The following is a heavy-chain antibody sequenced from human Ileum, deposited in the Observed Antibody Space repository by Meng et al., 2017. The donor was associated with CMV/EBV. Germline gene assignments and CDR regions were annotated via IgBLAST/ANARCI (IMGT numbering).Heavy chain of an antibody. CDR3: ARDPIDFWSGYYRSWFYP. J-gene: IGHJ5*02. CDR1: GYTFTSYY. Sequence: ASVKVSCKASGYTFTSYYMHWVRQAPGQGLEWMGIINPSGGSTSYAQKFQGRVTMTRDTSTSTVYMELSSLRSEDTAVYYCARDPIDFWSGYYRSWFYPWGQGTLVTVSS. V-gene: IGHV1-46*01. CDR2: INPSGGST. D-gene: IGHD3-3*01.